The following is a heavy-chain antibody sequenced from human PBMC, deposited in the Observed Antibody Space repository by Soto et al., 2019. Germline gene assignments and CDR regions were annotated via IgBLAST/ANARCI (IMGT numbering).Heavy chain of an antibody. Sequence: QVQLQESGPGLMKPSQTLSLTCTVSGDSISSVYNYWSWIRQPPGGGLEWIGFISYSGTTSYSPSFKGRLAISLDTSKNQFSLSLTSVTAADTAVYYCARGRGYSYGLDPWGQGTLVTVSS. J-gene: IGHJ5*02. V-gene: IGHV4-30-4*01. CDR2: ISYSGTT. CDR3: ARGRGYSYGLDP. D-gene: IGHD5-12*01. CDR1: GDSISSVYNY.